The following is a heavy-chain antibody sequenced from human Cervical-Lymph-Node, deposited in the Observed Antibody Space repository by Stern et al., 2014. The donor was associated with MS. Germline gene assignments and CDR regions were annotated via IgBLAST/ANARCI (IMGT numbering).Heavy chain of an antibody. CDR1: GDTFNNYA. Sequence: QVQLVQSGAELKKPGSSVKVSCKTSGDTFNNYAISWVRQAPGQGLEWMGGIIPVFGTTDYAQKLQGRLKITADETKSTAYMELSSLRSDDTAVYYCARDDVETAMWSWGQGTLVTVSS. J-gene: IGHJ4*02. CDR2: IIPVFGTT. D-gene: IGHD5-18*01. V-gene: IGHV1-69*01. CDR3: ARDDVETAMWS.